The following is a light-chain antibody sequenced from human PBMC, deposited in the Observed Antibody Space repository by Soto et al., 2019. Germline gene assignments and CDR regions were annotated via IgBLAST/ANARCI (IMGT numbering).Light chain of an antibody. CDR1: SSDVGSYDS. J-gene: IGLJ1*01. V-gene: IGLV2-18*02. CDR2: DVS. CDR3: SSYTTSSTYV. Sequence: QSALTQPPSVSGSPGQSVTISCTGTSSDVGSYDSVSWYQQPPGTAPTLMIYDVSNRPSGVPDRFSGSQSGNTASLAISGLQAEDEDDYYCSSYTTSSTYVFGTGTKLTVL.